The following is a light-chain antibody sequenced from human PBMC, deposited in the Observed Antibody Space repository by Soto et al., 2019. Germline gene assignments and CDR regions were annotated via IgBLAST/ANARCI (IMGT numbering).Light chain of an antibody. J-gene: IGKJ1*01. CDR3: QKYNSAPPET. CDR2: AAS. V-gene: IGKV1-27*01. CDR1: QGISNY. Sequence: DIQMTQSTSSLSASVGDRVTITCRASQGISNYLAWYQQKPGKVPKLLIYAASTLQSWVPSRFSGSGSGTDFTLTISSLQPEDVATYYCQKYNSAPPETFGQGTKVDI.